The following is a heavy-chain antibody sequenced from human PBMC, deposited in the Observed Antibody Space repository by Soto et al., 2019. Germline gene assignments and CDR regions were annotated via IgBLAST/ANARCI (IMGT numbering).Heavy chain of an antibody. J-gene: IGHJ5*02. CDR2: ISRSTSYT. V-gene: IGHV3-11*05. Sequence: PGGSLRLSCAASGFTFSDYYMNWIRQAPGKGLEWVSYISRSTSYTNYADSVKGRFTISRDNAKNSLYLQMNSLRAEDMAVYYCARDHYGPGWFDPWGQGTRVTVSS. CDR3: ARDHYGPGWFDP. CDR1: GFTFSDYY. D-gene: IGHD3-10*01.